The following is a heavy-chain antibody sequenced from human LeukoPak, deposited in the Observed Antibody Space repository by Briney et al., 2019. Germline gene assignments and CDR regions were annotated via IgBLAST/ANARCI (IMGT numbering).Heavy chain of an antibody. J-gene: IGHJ4*02. V-gene: IGHV3-21*01. Sequence: GGSLRLSCAASGFTFSSYSMNWVRQAPGKGLEWVSSISSRSSYIYYADSVKGRFTISRDNAKNSLYLQMNSLRAEDTAVYYCARGVEVAVPFDYWGQGTLVTVSS. D-gene: IGHD6-19*01. CDR2: ISSRSSYI. CDR1: GFTFSSYS. CDR3: ARGVEVAVPFDY.